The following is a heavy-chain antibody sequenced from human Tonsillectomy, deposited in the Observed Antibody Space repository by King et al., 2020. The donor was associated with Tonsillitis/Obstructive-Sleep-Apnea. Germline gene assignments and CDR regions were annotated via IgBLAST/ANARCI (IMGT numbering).Heavy chain of an antibody. CDR2: IYYSGST. CDR1: GGSISSYY. V-gene: IGHV4-59*01. J-gene: IGHJ6*03. CDR3: ARDGLIRTYSNSYCMDV. D-gene: IGHD3-10*01. Sequence: QLQESGPGLVKPSETLSLTCTVSGGSISSYYWSWIRQPPGKGLEWIGYIYYSGSTNYNPSLKSRVTISVDTSKSQFSLKLSSVTAADTAVYYCARDGLIRTYSNSYCMDVWGKGTTVTVSS.